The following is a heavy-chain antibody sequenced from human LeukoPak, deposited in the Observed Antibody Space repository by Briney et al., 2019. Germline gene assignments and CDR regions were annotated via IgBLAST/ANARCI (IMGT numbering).Heavy chain of an antibody. CDR2: ITWNGGGT. D-gene: IGHD2-2*01. V-gene: IGHV3-43*01. J-gene: IGHJ4*02. CDR1: GSGLDEFS. Sequence: GGSLRLSCAASGSGLDEFSMHGVRQAPGKGLDWASLITWNGGGTSYTDSVKGRFTISRDIKKSSLFLQMHSLRTEDTAFYFCVKDGLQYCTSTSCYEFQSWGQGTLVTVSS. CDR3: VKDGLQYCTSTSCYEFQS.